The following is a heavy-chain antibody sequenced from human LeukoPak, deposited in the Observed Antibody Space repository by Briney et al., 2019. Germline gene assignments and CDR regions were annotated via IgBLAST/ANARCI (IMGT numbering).Heavy chain of an antibody. Sequence: ASVKVSCKASGYTFTGYYMHWVRQAPGQGLEWMGWINPNSGNTNYAQKLQGRVTMTTDTSTSTAYMELRSLRSDDTAVYYCARDTPEPYSYGYDAFDIWGQGTMVTVSS. CDR1: GYTFTGYY. CDR2: INPNSGNT. D-gene: IGHD5-18*01. V-gene: IGHV1-18*04. J-gene: IGHJ3*02. CDR3: ARDTPEPYSYGYDAFDI.